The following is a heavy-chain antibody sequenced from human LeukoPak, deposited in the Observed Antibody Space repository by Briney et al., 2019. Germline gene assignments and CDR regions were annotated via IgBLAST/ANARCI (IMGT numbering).Heavy chain of an antibody. V-gene: IGHV3-23*01. D-gene: IGHD4/OR15-4a*01. Sequence: GGSLRRSCAASGFTFSSYAMNWVRQAPGKGLEWVSISGSGGDTYYADSVKGRFTISRDNPKNTLYLQMNSLRAEDTAVYYCAKARGATYGTYYFDYWGQGTLVTVSS. CDR3: AKARGATYGTYYFDY. CDR2: SGSGGDT. CDR1: GFTFSSYA. J-gene: IGHJ4*02.